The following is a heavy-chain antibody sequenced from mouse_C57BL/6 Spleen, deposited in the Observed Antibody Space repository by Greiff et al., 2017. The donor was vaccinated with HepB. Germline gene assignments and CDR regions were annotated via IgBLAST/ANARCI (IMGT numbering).Heavy chain of an antibody. CDR2: INPNNGGT. CDR1: GYTFTDYY. D-gene: IGHD1-1*01. Sequence: EVQLQQSGPELVKPGASVKISCKASGYTFTDYYMNWVKQSPGKSLEWIGDINPNNGGTSYNQKFKGKATLTVDKSSSTAYMELRSLTSEDSAVYYCARWGYGSSYDAMDYWGQGTSVTVSS. CDR3: ARWGYGSSYDAMDY. V-gene: IGHV1-26*01. J-gene: IGHJ4*01.